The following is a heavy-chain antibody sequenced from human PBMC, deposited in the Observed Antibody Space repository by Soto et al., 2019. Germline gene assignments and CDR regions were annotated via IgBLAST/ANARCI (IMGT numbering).Heavy chain of an antibody. CDR2: ISGGGGGA. V-gene: IGHV3-23*01. CDR1: GLTFSNYA. D-gene: IGHD4-17*01. J-gene: IGHJ3*01. Sequence: EVQLLESGGGLVQPGGSLRLSCAGSGLTFSNYAMVWVRQAPGKGLEWVSAISGGGGGAHYADSVRGRFSISRDNSKNTLYLQINSLRAEDTALYYCAKDPNGDYVGAFDDWGPGTMVTVSS. CDR3: AKDPNGDYVGAFDD.